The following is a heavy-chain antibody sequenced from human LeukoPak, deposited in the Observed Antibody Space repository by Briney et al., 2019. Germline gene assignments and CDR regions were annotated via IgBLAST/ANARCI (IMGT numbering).Heavy chain of an antibody. D-gene: IGHD4-4*01. Sequence: SETLSLTCAVYGGSFSGYYWSWIRQPPGKGLEWIGRIYTSGSTNYNPSLKSRVTMSVDTSKNQFSLKLSSVTAADTAVYYCARSTTVTSPLDYWGQGTLVTVSS. J-gene: IGHJ4*02. CDR1: GGSFSGYY. CDR3: ARSTTVTSPLDY. V-gene: IGHV4-59*10. CDR2: IYTSGST.